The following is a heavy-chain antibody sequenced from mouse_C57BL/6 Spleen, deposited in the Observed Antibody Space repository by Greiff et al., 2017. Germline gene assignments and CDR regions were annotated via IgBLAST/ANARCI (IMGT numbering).Heavy chain of an antibody. V-gene: IGHV5-4*03. Sequence: EVKLLQSGGGLVKPGASLKLSCAASGFTFSSYAMSWVRQTPEKRLEWVATISAGGSYTYYPDNVKGRFTLSRDKAKNKLYLQMSHLKSEDTAMYYCARMHYCGSREDYYAMDYWGQGTSVTVSS. CDR1: GFTFSSYA. CDR3: ARMHYCGSREDYYAMDY. D-gene: IGHD1-1*01. CDR2: ISAGGSYT. J-gene: IGHJ4*01.